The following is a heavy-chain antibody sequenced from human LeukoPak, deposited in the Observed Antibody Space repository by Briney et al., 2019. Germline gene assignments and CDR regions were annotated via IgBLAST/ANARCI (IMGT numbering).Heavy chain of an antibody. V-gene: IGHV1-2*02. CDR2: INPNSGGT. Sequence: ASVKVSCKASGYTFTGYYMHWVRQAPGQGLEWMGWINPNSGGTNYAQKFQGRVTMTRDTSISTAYMELSRLRSDDTAVYYCARVGDTAMVQCFDYWGQETLVTVSS. J-gene: IGHJ4*02. D-gene: IGHD5-18*01. CDR3: ARVGDTAMVQCFDY. CDR1: GYTFTGYY.